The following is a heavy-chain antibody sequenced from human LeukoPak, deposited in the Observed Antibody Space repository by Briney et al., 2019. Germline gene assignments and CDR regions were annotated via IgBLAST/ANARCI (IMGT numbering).Heavy chain of an antibody. Sequence: ASVKVSCKASGYTFTSYDINWVRQATGQGLEWMGWMNPSSGNTGYAQKFQGRVTMTRNTSISTAYMELSSLRSEDTAVYYCARGLWFGESYYFDYWGQGTLVTVSS. CDR1: GYTFTSYD. CDR3: ARGLWFGESYYFDY. D-gene: IGHD3-10*01. CDR2: MNPSSGNT. V-gene: IGHV1-8*01. J-gene: IGHJ4*02.